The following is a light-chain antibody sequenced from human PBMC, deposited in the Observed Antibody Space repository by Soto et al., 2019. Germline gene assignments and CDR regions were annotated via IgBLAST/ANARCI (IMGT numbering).Light chain of an antibody. J-gene: IGLJ3*02. CDR3: VVWDDSLSVWV. Sequence: QSVLTQPASVSGSPGQSITISCTGTSSDVGGYNYVSWYQHHPGKAPKFMIYEVSNRPSGVSSRFSGSKSGNTASLTISGLQAEDEADYYCVVWDDSLSVWVFGGGTKLTVL. CDR1: SSDVGGYNY. CDR2: EVS. V-gene: IGLV2-14*01.